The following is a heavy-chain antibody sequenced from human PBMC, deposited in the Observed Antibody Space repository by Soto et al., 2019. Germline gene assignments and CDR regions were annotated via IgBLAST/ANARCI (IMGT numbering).Heavy chain of an antibody. CDR2: IYYSGTT. CDR1: GYSISSSNW. D-gene: IGHD1-26*01. J-gene: IGHJ4*02. V-gene: IGHV4-28*01. Sequence: QVQLQESGPGLVKPSDTLSLTCAVSGYSISSSNWWGWIRQPPGKGLEWIGYIYYSGTTYYNPSLKRRVTMSVDTSRNQCSLKLTSVTAVDTAVYYCARREIQVPIDYWGQGALVTVSS. CDR3: ARREIQVPIDY.